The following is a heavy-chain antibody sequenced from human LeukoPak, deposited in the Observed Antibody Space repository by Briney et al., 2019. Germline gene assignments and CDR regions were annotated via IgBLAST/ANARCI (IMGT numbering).Heavy chain of an antibody. D-gene: IGHD2-21*01. CDR2: INPKNGDT. Sequence: GASVKVSCKASGYTLTDYFIHWVRQAPGPGLEWMGCINPKNGDTNYAQDFQGRVTMTRDTSISTAYMDLSRLRSDDTAVYYCVRECCGADSFDIWGQGTMVTVSS. CDR3: VRECCGADSFDI. V-gene: IGHV1-2*02. J-gene: IGHJ3*02. CDR1: GYTLTDYF.